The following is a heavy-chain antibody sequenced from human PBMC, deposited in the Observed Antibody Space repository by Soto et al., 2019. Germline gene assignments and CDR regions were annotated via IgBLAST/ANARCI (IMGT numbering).Heavy chain of an antibody. Sequence: QVQLVQSGAEVKKPGSSVKVSCKPSGNTLNTDTITWLRQAPGQGLEWMGRIIPVIGVGTYAQKFQDRVTIHPDKSTPTVYMEGTSLTSEDTATYYCAIGRTGSNGYYWAWGQGTKVTV. V-gene: IGHV1-69*02. D-gene: IGHD3-22*01. J-gene: IGHJ4*02. CDR1: GNTLNTDT. CDR3: AIGRTGSNGYYWA. CDR2: IIPVIGVG.